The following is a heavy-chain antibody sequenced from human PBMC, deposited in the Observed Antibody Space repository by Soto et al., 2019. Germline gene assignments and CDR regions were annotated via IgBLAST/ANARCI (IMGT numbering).Heavy chain of an antibody. D-gene: IGHD6-6*01. CDR1: GFTFSSYE. V-gene: IGHV3-30*04. CDR2: ISYDGSNK. J-gene: IGHJ4*02. Sequence: GGSLRLSCAASGFTFSSYEMNWVRQAPGKGLEWVAVISYDGSNKYYADSVKGRFTISRDNSKNTLYLQMNSLRAEDTAVYYCARASSSSSYFDYWGQGTLVTVSS. CDR3: ARASSSSSYFDY.